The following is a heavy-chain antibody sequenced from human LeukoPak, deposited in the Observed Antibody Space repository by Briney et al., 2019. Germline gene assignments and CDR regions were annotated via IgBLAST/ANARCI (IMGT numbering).Heavy chain of an antibody. CDR2: IYYSGST. V-gene: IGHV4-30-4*01. CDR1: GGSISSGDYY. J-gene: IGHJ4*02. CDR3: ARVGWRKGKDFDY. Sequence: PSETLSLTCTVSGGSISSGDYYWSWIRQPPGKGLEWIGYIYYSGSTYYNPSLKSRVTISVDTSKNQFSLKLSSVTAADTAVYYCARVGWRKGKDFDYWGQGTLVTVSS.